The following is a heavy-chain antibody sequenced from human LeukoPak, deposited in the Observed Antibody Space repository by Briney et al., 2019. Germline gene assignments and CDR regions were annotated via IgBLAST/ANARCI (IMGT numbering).Heavy chain of an antibody. CDR2: ITWNRDNI. V-gene: IGHV3-9*01. J-gene: IGHJ6*02. CDR1: GFTFDDHA. CDR3: AKDLSSAITSALVLDV. D-gene: IGHD3-22*01. Sequence: PGRSLRLSCGASGFTFDDHAMHWVRQAPGKGLEWVSGITWNRDNIGYGDSVKGRFTISRDNVKNVLYLQMTSLRPEDTALYYCAKDLSSAITSALVLDVWGQGTTVIVSS.